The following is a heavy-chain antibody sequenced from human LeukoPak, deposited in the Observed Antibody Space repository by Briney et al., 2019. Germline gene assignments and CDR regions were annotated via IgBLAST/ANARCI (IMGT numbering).Heavy chain of an antibody. Sequence: SVKVSCKASGGTFSSYAISWVRQAPGQGLEWMGRIIPILGIANYAQKFQGRVTITADKSTSTAYMELSSLRSEDTALYYCATGTHYDLLPFWGQGTLVTVSS. CDR1: GGTFSSYA. J-gene: IGHJ4*02. V-gene: IGHV1-69*04. D-gene: IGHD3-9*01. CDR2: IIPILGIA. CDR3: ATGTHYDLLPF.